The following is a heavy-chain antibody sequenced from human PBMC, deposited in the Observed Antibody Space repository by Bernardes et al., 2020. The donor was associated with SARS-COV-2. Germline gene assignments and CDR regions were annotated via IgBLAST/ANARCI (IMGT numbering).Heavy chain of an antibody. D-gene: IGHD6-19*01. Sequence: SETLSLTCTVSGGSISSYYWAWIRQTPGKGLEWIGYIYYTGIMNYNPSLESRVTISVDTFKNQISLKLRSVTAADTAVYYCARVYSSGWRSRYYFDYWGQGTLVTGSS. CDR3: ARVYSSGWRSRYYFDY. CDR1: GGSISSYY. CDR2: IYYTGIM. V-gene: IGHV4-59*01. J-gene: IGHJ4*02.